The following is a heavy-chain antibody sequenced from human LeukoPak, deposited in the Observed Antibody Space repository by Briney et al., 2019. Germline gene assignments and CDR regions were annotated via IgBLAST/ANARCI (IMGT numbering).Heavy chain of an antibody. J-gene: IGHJ4*02. Sequence: SGGSLRLSCAASGFTFSSYAMHWVRQAPGKGLEWVAVISYDGSNKYYADSVKGRFTISRDNSKNTLSLQMNSLRAEDTAVYYCAKAIGIVATITPPDYWGQGTLVTVSS. CDR3: AKAIGIVATITPPDY. D-gene: IGHD5-12*01. CDR1: GFTFSSYA. V-gene: IGHV3-30-3*01. CDR2: ISYDGSNK.